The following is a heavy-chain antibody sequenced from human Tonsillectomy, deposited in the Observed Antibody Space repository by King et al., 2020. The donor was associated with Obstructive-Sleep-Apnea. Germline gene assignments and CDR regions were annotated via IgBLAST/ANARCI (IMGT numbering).Heavy chain of an antibody. CDR1: GFTFSSYA. J-gene: IGHJ5*02. CDR3: ARDSSGYYGSGSYYNGGWFDP. D-gene: IGHD3-10*01. CDR2: ISYDGSNK. Sequence: VQLVESGGGVVQPGRSLRISCAASGFTFSSYAMHWVRQAPGKGLEWVAVISYDGSNKYYADSVKGRFTISRDNSKNTLYLQMNSLRAEDTAVYYCARDSSGYYGSGSYYNGGWFDPWGQGTLVTVSS. V-gene: IGHV3-30-3*01.